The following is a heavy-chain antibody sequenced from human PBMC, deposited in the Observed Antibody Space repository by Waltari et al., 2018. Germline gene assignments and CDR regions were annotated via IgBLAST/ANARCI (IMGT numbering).Heavy chain of an antibody. CDR1: GYTFTTHD. J-gene: IGHJ5*02. Sequence: QVHLVQSGAEVKKPGASVRISGTTSGYTFTTHDTNWVRQAAGQRPEWMGWMNPNSGNTGYAWKFQGRVTMTRDTSIRTAYLELRKLRFDDTAVYYCARRRAGIVTPYNWLDPWGQGTLVTVSS. V-gene: IGHV1-8*01. D-gene: IGHD2-21*01. CDR2: MNPNSGNT. CDR3: ARRRAGIVTPYNWLDP.